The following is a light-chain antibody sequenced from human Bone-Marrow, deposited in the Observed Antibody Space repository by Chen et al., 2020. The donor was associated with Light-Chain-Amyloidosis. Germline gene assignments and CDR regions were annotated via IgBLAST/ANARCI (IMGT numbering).Light chain of an antibody. CDR3: QSYDNSLSGSRV. CDR1: SSNIGAGFD. V-gene: IGLV1-40*01. CDR2: ANN. Sequence: QSVLTQPPSVSGAPGQRGTIPCTGSSSNIGAGFDVHWYQRLPGTAPKLLIYANNNRPSGVPDRFSGSKSGTSASLAITGLQAEDEADYYCQSYDNSLSGSRVFGGGTKLTVL. J-gene: IGLJ2*01.